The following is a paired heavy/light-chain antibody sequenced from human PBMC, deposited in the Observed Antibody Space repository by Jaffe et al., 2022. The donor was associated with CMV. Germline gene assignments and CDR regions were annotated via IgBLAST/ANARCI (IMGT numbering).Heavy chain of an antibody. J-gene: IGHJ5*02. CDR1: GFTFSSYA. CDR2: IAVGGST. CDR3: VREASSSWHGNWFDP. V-gene: IGHV3-23*04. D-gene: IGHD6-13*01. Sequence: EVRLVESGGGLLQPGGSLKLSCGASGFTFSSYAMSWVRQAPGKGLEWVSAIAVGGSTFYADSVKGRFTISRDNSKNTLFLQVNSLRAEDTAIYYCVREASSSWHGNWFDPWGQGTLVTVSS.
Light chain of an antibody. CDR3: AAWDDSVHGWV. CDR1: SPNIGTNS. Sequence: QSVLIQPPSASGTPGQRVTISCSGSSPNIGTNSVNWYQQLPGTAPKVLIYSHNQRPSGVPDRFSGSKSGTSASLAISGLQSEDEGDYYCAAWDDSVHGWVFGGGTKLTVL. CDR2: SHN. V-gene: IGLV1-44*01. J-gene: IGLJ3*02.